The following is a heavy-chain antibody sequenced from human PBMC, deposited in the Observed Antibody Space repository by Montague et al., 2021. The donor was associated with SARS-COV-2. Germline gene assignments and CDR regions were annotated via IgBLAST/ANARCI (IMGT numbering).Heavy chain of an antibody. CDR3: ARGILDSSGYYFDY. J-gene: IGHJ4*02. Sequence: SLRLSCAASGFTFSSYGMHWVRQATGKGLEWVSAIGTAGDPYYPGSVKGRFTISRENAKNSLYLQMNSLRAGDTAVYYCARGILDSSGYYFDYWGQGTLVTVSS. CDR2: IGTAGDP. D-gene: IGHD3-22*01. V-gene: IGHV3-13*05. CDR1: GFTFSSYG.